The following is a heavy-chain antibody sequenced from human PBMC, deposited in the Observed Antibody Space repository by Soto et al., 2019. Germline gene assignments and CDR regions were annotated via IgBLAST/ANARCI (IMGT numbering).Heavy chain of an antibody. V-gene: IGHV3-64D*06. J-gene: IGHJ4*02. Sequence: PGRPRRPSCSALAPNLNDYAMHWVRQAAGKGLKYVSSISGDGVSTYYADSVKGRFTISRDISKNTLYLQLSSLRVEDTAVYYCVKDRCVNYWGQGALVTVSS. CDR1: APNLNDYA. CDR3: VKDRCVNY. CDR2: ISGDGVST.